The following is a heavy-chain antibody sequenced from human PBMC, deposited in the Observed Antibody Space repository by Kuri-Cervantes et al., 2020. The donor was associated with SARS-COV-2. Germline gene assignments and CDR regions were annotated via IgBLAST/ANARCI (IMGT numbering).Heavy chain of an antibody. Sequence: ETLSLTCAASGFTFSGYDMSWVRQAPGKGLEWVSGIHKSGGTKYYADSVKGRFTISRDNSRNTLYLQMDYLRADDTALYYCARAYSGIYYEDYWGQGTLVTVSS. CDR1: GFTFSGYD. CDR2: IHKSGGTK. CDR3: ARAYSGIYYEDY. V-gene: IGHV3-23*01. D-gene: IGHD1-26*01. J-gene: IGHJ4*02.